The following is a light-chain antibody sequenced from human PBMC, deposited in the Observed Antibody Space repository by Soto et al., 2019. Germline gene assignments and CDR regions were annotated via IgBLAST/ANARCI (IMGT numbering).Light chain of an antibody. Sequence: VLTQPPSASGTPGQRVTFSCSGSSXNIGGNTVSWFQHLPRTAPKLLIFSNSQRPSGVPDRFSGAKSGTSASLAISGLQSEDEANYYCATWDDGLSAYVFGTGTKV. J-gene: IGLJ1*01. CDR3: ATWDDGLSAYV. CDR1: SXNIGGNT. CDR2: SNS. V-gene: IGLV1-44*01.